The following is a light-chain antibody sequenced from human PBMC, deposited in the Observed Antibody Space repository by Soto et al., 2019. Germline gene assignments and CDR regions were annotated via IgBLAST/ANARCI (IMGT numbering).Light chain of an antibody. CDR1: SGSIASGY. Sequence: NFMLTQPHSVSESPGQTVTISCTRSSGSIASGYVQWYQQRPGSAPINVIFEDSQRPSGVPDRFSGSIDSSSNSASLTISRLTTEDAADYYCQSVDGKYVVFGGGTKVTVL. CDR3: QSVDGKYVV. J-gene: IGLJ2*01. V-gene: IGLV6-57*04. CDR2: EDS.